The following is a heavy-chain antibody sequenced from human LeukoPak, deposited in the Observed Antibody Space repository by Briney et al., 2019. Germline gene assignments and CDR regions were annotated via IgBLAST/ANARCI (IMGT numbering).Heavy chain of an antibody. V-gene: IGHV3-30-3*01. J-gene: IGHJ6*02. D-gene: IGHD6-19*01. CDR1: GFTFSIYA. CDR2: ISYDGSNK. CDR3: ARSKYSSGWVYYYYGMDV. Sequence: PGVSLRLSCAASGFTFSIYAMHWVRQAPGKGLEWVAVISYDGSNKYYAESVKGRFTISRDNSKNTLSLQMNRLRAEDTAVYYCARSKYSSGWVYYYYGMDVWGQATTVTASS.